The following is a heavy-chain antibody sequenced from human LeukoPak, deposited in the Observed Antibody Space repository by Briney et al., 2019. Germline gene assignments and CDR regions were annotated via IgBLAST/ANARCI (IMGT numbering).Heavy chain of an antibody. D-gene: IGHD3-22*01. CDR1: GFTFDDYA. V-gene: IGHV3-9*01. CDR2: ISWNSGSI. Sequence: GRSLRLSCAASGFTFDDYAMHWVRQAPGKGLEWVSGISWNSGSIGYADSVKGRFTISRDNAKNSLYLQMNSLRAEDTALYYCAKDSAYNYYDSSGLGGWGQGTLVTVSS. CDR3: AKDSAYNYYDSSGLGG. J-gene: IGHJ4*02.